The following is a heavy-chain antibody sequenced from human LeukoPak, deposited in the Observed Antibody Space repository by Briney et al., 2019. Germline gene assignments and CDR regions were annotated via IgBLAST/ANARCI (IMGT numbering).Heavy chain of an antibody. D-gene: IGHD4-17*01. J-gene: IGHJ3*02. Sequence: SETLSLTCTVSGGSISSSSYYWGWIRQPPGKGLEWIAYISDIGSINYNPSLKSRVTISLDTSKNQFSLKLSSVTAADTAVYYCARTFYGDYALDAFDIWGQGTMVTVSS. V-gene: IGHV4-61*05. CDR3: ARTFYGDYALDAFDI. CDR1: GGSISSSSYY. CDR2: ISDIGSI.